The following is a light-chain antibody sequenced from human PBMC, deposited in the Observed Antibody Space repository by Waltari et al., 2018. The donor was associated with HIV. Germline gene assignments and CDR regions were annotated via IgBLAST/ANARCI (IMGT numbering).Light chain of an antibody. CDR2: EVN. V-gene: IGLV2-8*01. CDR1: SSDVGGYDY. CDR3: SSYAGSNNLGV. Sequence: QSALPQPPSASGSPGQSVTISCTGTSSDVGGYDYVSWYQQHPGKAPKLIIYEVNKRPSGVPDRFSGSKSGNTASLTVSGLQSEDEADYYCSSYAGSNNLGVFGGGTKLTVL. J-gene: IGLJ2*01.